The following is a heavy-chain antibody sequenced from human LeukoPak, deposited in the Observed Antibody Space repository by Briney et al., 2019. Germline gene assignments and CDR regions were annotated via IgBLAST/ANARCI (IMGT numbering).Heavy chain of an antibody. CDR3: ARRYCTNGVCYTSEWFDP. D-gene: IGHD2-8*01. Sequence: SVKVSCKASGGTFSSYAISWVRQAPGQGLEWMGGIIPIFGTANYAQKFQGRVTITADESTSTAYMELSSLRSEDTAVYYCARRYCTNGVCYTSEWFDPGAREPWSPSPQ. CDR2: IIPIFGTA. CDR1: GGTFSSYA. V-gene: IGHV1-69*13. J-gene: IGHJ5*02.